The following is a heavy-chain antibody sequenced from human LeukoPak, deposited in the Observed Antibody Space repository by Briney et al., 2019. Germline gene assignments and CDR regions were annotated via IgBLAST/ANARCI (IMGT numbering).Heavy chain of an antibody. V-gene: IGHV3-23*01. CDR1: GITFSSYA. CDR2: ISGSGGSK. D-gene: IGHD6-19*01. CDR3: AKGDTVAVAAYYFDY. Sequence: GGSLRLSCVVSGITFSSYAMTWVRQAPGKGLEWVSIISGSGGSKNYADSVKGRFTISGDNSKNTVYLQMNSLRTEDTAIYYCAKGDTVAVAAYYFDYWGQGTLVTVSS. J-gene: IGHJ4*02.